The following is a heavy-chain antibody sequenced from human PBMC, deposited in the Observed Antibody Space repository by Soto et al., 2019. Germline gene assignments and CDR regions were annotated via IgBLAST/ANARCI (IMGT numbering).Heavy chain of an antibody. J-gene: IGHJ6*02. D-gene: IGHD2-15*01. CDR2: ISAYNGNT. CDR1: GYTFTSYG. V-gene: IGHV1-18*04. Sequence: ASVKVSFEASGYTFTSYGISWVRQAPGQGLEWMGWISAYNGNTNYAQKLQGRVTMTTDTSTSTAYMELRSLRSDDTAVYYCAREGVVVAATVSDYYYYGMDVWGQGTTVTVSS. CDR3: AREGVVVAATVSDYYYYGMDV.